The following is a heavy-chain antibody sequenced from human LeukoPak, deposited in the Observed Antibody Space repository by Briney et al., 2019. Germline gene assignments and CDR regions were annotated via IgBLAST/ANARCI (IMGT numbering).Heavy chain of an antibody. V-gene: IGHV3-23*01. CDR1: GFTFSNAW. Sequence: GGSLRLSCAASGFTFSNAWMTWVRQAPGKGLEWVSAISGSGDITYYADSVKGRFTISRDNSKNTLYLRMNSLRAEDTAVYYCAKGVKHFDILTGYYTPMYYFDYWGQGTLVTVSS. CDR3: AKGVKHFDILTGYYTPMYYFDY. D-gene: IGHD3-9*01. CDR2: ISGSGDIT. J-gene: IGHJ4*02.